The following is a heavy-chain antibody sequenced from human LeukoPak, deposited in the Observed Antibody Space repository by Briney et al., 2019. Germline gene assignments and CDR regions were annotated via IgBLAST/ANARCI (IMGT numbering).Heavy chain of an antibody. J-gene: IGHJ4*02. D-gene: IGHD6-13*01. V-gene: IGHV3-30*18. CDR1: GFTFSSYG. CDR2: ISYDGSNK. CDR3: AKDGASSSFDY. Sequence: GGSLRLSCAASGFTFSSYGMHWVRQAPGKGLEWVAVISYDGSNKYYADSVKGRFTISRDNSKNTLYLQMNSLRAEDTAVYYCAKDGASSSFDYRGQGTLVTVSS.